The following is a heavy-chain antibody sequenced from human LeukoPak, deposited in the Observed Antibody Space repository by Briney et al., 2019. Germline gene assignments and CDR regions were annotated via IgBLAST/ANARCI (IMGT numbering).Heavy chain of an antibody. V-gene: IGHV4-39*01. Sequence: SETLSLTCTVSGGSISSPAYYWGWIRQPPGKGLEWIGSIHYSGNTYYNPSLKSRVTVSADTSKNQFSLKLSSVTAADTAVYYCARHVDGYYYYGMDVWGQGTTVTVSS. J-gene: IGHJ6*02. CDR1: GGSISSPAYY. D-gene: IGHD2-15*01. CDR3: ARHVDGYYYYGMDV. CDR2: IHYSGNT.